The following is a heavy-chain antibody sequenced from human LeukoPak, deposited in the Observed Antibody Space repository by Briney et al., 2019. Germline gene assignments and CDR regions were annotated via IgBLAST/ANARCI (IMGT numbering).Heavy chain of an antibody. CDR3: AREVRSIPNLKS. Sequence: ASVKVSCKASGYTFTGYYMHWVRQAPGQGLEWMGWINPNSGGTNYAQKFQGRVTMTRDTSISTAYMDLSRLTSDDTAVYYCAREVRSIPNLKSWGQGTLVTVSS. CDR2: INPNSGGT. CDR1: GYTFTGYY. J-gene: IGHJ5*02. V-gene: IGHV1-2*02. D-gene: IGHD1-14*01.